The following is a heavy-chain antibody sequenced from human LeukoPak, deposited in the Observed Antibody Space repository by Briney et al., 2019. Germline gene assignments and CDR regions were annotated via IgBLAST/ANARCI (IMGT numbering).Heavy chain of an antibody. CDR1: GGSFSGYY. CDR2: INHSGST. D-gene: IGHD1-14*01. V-gene: IGHV4-34*01. J-gene: IGHJ6*03. CDR3: ARAGLGIENYYYYMDV. Sequence: SETLSLTCAVYGGSFSGYYWSWIRQPPGKGLEWIGEINHSGSTNYNPSLKSRVTISVDTSKNQFSLKLSSVTAADTAVYYCARAGLGIENYYYYMDVWGKGTTVTVSS.